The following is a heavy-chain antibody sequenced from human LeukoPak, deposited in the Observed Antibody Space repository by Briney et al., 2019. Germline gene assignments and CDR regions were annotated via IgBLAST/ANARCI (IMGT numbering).Heavy chain of an antibody. D-gene: IGHD2-21*02. CDR2: IYTSGST. Sequence: SETLSLTCTVSGGSISIYYWSWIRQPAGKGLEWIGRIYTSGSTNYNPSLKSRVTMSVDTSKNQFSLKLSSVTAADTAVYYCARDRVVVTATNWFDPWGQGTLVTVSS. CDR1: GGSISIYY. V-gene: IGHV4-4*07. J-gene: IGHJ5*02. CDR3: ARDRVVVTATNWFDP.